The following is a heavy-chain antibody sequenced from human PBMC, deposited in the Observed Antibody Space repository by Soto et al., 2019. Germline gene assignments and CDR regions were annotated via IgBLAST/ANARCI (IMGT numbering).Heavy chain of an antibody. D-gene: IGHD3-3*01. V-gene: IGHV2-5*02. CDR2: IYWDDDK. CDR3: AHRVLRTVFGLVTTTAIYFDF. Sequence: QITLNESGPTVVRPTETLTLTCSFSGFSLTTSGVGVGWIRQSPGKAPEWLALIYWDDDKRYSASLKSRLTITKDTSKNQVVLTVSDLDPTDTATYYCAHRVLRTVFGLVTTTAIYFDFWGQGTPVAVSS. CDR1: GFSLTTSGVG. J-gene: IGHJ4*02.